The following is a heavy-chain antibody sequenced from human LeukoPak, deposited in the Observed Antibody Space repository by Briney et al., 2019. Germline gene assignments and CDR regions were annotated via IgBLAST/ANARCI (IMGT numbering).Heavy chain of an antibody. CDR3: ARVLDGDYVRYYYYGMDV. J-gene: IGHJ6*02. V-gene: IGHV3-11*01. CDR2: ISNSGSII. CDR1: GFTVSSNY. Sequence: GGSLRLSCAASGFTVSSNYMSWVRQAPGKGLEWLSYISNSGSIIYYADSVKGRFTISRDNAKNSLYLQMSSLRAEDTAVYYCARVLDGDYVRYYYYGMDVWGQGTTVTVSS. D-gene: IGHD4-17*01.